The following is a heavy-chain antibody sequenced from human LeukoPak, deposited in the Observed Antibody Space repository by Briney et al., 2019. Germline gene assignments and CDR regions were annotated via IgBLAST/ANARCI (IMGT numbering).Heavy chain of an antibody. CDR2: MNPNSGNT. CDR3: ARVDYSNWFDP. V-gene: IGHV1-8*01. J-gene: IGHJ5*02. D-gene: IGHD2-15*01. CDR1: GYTFTNSG. Sequence: ASVKVSCKASGYTFTNSGINWVRQATGQGLEWMGWMNPNSGNTGYAQKFQGRVTMTRNTSISTAYMELSSLRSEDTAVYYCARVDYSNWFDPWGQGTLVTVSS.